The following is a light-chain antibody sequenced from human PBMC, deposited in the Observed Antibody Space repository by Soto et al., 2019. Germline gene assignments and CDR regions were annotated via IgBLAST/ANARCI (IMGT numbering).Light chain of an antibody. CDR1: QSVSSS. V-gene: IGKV3-20*01. Sequence: EIVLTQSPGTLSLSPGERATLSCRASQSVSSSLAWYQQRPGQAPRLLIYDTSSRASGIPDRFSGSGSGTDFTLTISRLETEDFAVYYCQHYSFTPRTFGQGTKVDIK. J-gene: IGKJ1*01. CDR2: DTS. CDR3: QHYSFTPRT.